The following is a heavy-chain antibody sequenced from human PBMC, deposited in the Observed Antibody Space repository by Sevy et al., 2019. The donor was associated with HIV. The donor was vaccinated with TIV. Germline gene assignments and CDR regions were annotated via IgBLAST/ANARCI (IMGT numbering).Heavy chain of an antibody. CDR3: VQAGNYDFWSGTHDY. CDR1: GFTFSNYA. CDR2: ISSNGGST. D-gene: IGHD3-3*01. V-gene: IGHV3-64D*06. Sequence: GGSLRLSCSVSGFTFSNYAMHWVRQSPGKGLQYVSAISSNGGSTYYPASVKGRFTISRDNSKNALYLQMSSLRPEDTALYYCVQAGNYDFWSGTHDYWGQGTLVTVSS. J-gene: IGHJ4*02.